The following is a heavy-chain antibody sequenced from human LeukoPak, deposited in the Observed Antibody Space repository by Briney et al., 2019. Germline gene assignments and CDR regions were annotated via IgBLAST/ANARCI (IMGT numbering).Heavy chain of an antibody. CDR3: ARDRVGGCSSTSCYTHYYGMDV. V-gene: IGHV1-18*01. Sequence: GASVKVSCKASGYTFTSYGISWVRQAPGHGLEWMGWISAYNGNTNYAQKLQGRVTMTTDTSTSTAYMELRSLRSDDTAVYYCARDRVGGCSSTSCYTHYYGMDVWGQGTTVTVSS. CDR1: GYTFTSYG. J-gene: IGHJ6*02. D-gene: IGHD2-2*02. CDR2: ISAYNGNT.